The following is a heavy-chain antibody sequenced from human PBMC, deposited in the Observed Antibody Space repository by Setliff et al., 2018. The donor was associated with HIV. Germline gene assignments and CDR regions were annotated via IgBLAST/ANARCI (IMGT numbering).Heavy chain of an antibody. CDR2: VYHSRGT. D-gene: IGHD6-19*01. J-gene: IGHJ4*02. V-gene: IGHV4-39*01. CDR3: TRRFEKRLAFDY. Sequence: KSSETLSLTCTVSGGSISSFSYYWAWIRQSPGKGLEWIGNVYHSRGTDYNPSLRGRVTISVDTSTNQFSLNLASVTAADTAVYYCTRRFEKRLAFDYWGQGTLVTVST. CDR1: GGSISSFSYY.